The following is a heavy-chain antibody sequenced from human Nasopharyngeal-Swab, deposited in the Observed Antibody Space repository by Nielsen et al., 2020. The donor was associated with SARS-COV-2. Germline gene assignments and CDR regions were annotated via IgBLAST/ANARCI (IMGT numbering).Heavy chain of an antibody. J-gene: IGHJ6*02. Sequence: SETLSLTCAVYGGSFSGYYWTWIRQPAGKGLEWIGRIYMSGITNYNPSLKSRVTMSVDTSKKQISLKLSSVTAADTAVYYCARDSSDSSGYYLRETYYYGMDVWGQGTTVTVSS. CDR2: IYMSGIT. CDR1: GGSFSGYY. V-gene: IGHV4-4*07. D-gene: IGHD3-22*01. CDR3: ARDSSDSSGYYLRETYYYGMDV.